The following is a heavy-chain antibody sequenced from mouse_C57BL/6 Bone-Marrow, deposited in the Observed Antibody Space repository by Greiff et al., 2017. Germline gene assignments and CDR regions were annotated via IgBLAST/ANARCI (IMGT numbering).Heavy chain of an antibody. CDR2: ISSGGSYT. CDR3: ARHTMITAWFAY. D-gene: IGHD2-4*01. CDR1: GFTFSSYG. J-gene: IGHJ3*01. V-gene: IGHV5-6*02. Sequence: DVKLVESGGDLVKPGGSLKLSCAASGFTFSSYGMSWVRQTPDKRLEWVATISSGGSYTYYPDSVKGRFTISRDNAKNTLYLQMSRLKSEDTAMYYCARHTMITAWFAYWGQGTLVTVSA.